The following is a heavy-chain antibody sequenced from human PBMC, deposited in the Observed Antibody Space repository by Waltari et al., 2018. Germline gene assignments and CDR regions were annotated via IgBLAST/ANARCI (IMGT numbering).Heavy chain of an antibody. CDR2: IYHSGST. V-gene: IGHV4-38-2*02. D-gene: IGHD6-13*01. CDR3: AREGTQQLVRDY. Sequence: QVQLQESGPGLVKPSETLSLTCAVSGYSISSGYYWGWIRQPPGKGLEWIGSIYHSGSTYYNPSLKSRVTISVDTSKNQFSLKLSSVTAADTAVYYCAREGTQQLVRDYWGQGTLVTVSS. CDR1: GYSISSGYY. J-gene: IGHJ4*02.